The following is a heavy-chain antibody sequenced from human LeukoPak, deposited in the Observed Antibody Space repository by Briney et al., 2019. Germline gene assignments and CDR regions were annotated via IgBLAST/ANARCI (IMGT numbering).Heavy chain of an antibody. CDR3: ARGSSSSGFSEYFQH. CDR1: GGSFSGYY. D-gene: IGHD6-19*01. J-gene: IGHJ1*01. V-gene: IGHV4-34*01. CDR2: INHSGST. Sequence: SETLSLTCAVYGGSFSGYYWSWIRQPPGKGLEWIGEINHSGSTNYNPSLKSRVTISVDTSKNQFSLKLSSVTAADTAVYYCARGSSSSGFSEYFQHWGQGTLVTVSS.